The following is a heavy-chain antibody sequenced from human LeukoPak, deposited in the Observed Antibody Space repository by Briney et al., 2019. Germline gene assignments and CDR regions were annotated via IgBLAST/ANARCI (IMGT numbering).Heavy chain of an antibody. J-gene: IGHJ4*02. CDR1: GYTFTGYY. CDR3: ARGGYTSSWYPEGLDY. V-gene: IGHV1-2*02. D-gene: IGHD6-13*01. Sequence: ASVKVSCKASGYTFTGYYMHWVRQAPGQGLEWMGWINPNSGGTNYAQKFQGRVTITTDESTSTAYMELSSLRSEDTAVYYWARGGYTSSWYPEGLDYWGQGTLVTVSS. CDR2: INPNSGGT.